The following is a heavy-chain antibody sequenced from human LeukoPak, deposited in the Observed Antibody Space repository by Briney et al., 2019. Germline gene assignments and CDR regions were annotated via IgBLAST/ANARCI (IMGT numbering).Heavy chain of an antibody. D-gene: IGHD2-2*01. J-gene: IGHJ1*01. CDR1: GYTLTELS. CDR3: ATARWEYQLLLEYFQH. CDR2: FDPEDGET. Sequence: ASVKVSCKVSGYTLTELSMHWVRQAPGKGLEWMGGFDPEDGETIYAQKFQGRVTMTEDTSTDTAYMELSSLRSEDTAVYYCATARWEYQLLLEYFQHWGQGTLVTVSS. V-gene: IGHV1-24*01.